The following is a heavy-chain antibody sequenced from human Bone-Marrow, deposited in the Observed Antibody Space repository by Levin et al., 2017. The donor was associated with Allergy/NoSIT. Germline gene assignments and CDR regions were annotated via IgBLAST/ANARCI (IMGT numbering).Heavy chain of an antibody. CDR2: INPNSGGT. J-gene: IGHJ3*02. D-gene: IGHD2-15*01. Sequence: ASVKVSCKASGYTFTGYYMHWVRQAPGQGLESMGWINPNSGGTNYAQKFQGRVTMTRDTSISTAYMELSRLRSDDTAVYYCARDFCSGGSCYSFDAFDIWGQGTMVTVSS. CDR3: ARDFCSGGSCYSFDAFDI. V-gene: IGHV1-2*02. CDR1: GYTFTGYY.